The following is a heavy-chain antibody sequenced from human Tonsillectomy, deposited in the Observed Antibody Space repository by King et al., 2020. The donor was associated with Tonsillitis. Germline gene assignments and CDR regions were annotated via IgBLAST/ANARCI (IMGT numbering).Heavy chain of an antibody. CDR3: ARLRFDYLWGTYRYPFDC. CDR2: IYYSVST. J-gene: IGHJ4*02. D-gene: IGHD3-16*02. CDR1: GGSISNNNYF. Sequence: QLQESGPGLVKPSETLSLTCTVSGGSISNNNYFWGWIRQPPGKGLEWIGNIYYSVSTYYNPSLKTRVNISVDTSKNQFSLKLNSATAADTAVYYCARLRFDYLWGTYRYPFDCWGQGTLVTVSS. V-gene: IGHV4-39*01.